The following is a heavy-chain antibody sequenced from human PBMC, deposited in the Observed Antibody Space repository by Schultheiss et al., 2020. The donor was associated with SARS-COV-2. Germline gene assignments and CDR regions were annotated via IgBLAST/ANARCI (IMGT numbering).Heavy chain of an antibody. V-gene: IGHV3-7*03. D-gene: IGHD3-10*01. Sequence: GGSLRLSCAASGFTFSSYWMSWVRKAPGTGLEWVANMKQDGTEKYYVDSVKGRFTISRDNAKNSLYLQMDSLRAEDTAVYYCAKDITMVQGPLGYWGQGTLVTAPQ. J-gene: IGHJ4*02. CDR3: AKDITMVQGPLGY. CDR2: MKQDGTEK. CDR1: GFTFSSYW.